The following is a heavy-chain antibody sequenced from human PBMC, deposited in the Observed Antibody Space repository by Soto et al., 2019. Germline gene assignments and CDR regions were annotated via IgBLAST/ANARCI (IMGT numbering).Heavy chain of an antibody. D-gene: IGHD6-13*01. V-gene: IGHV3-33*03. CDR2: VWDDGRQK. CDR1: GFTFTNYV. J-gene: IGHJ4*02. Sequence: QVHLVESGGGVVQPGRSLRLSCATAGFTFTNYVMHWVRQTPGKGLECVANVWDDGRQKWDADLAKGRFTISRDNSENTVSLQMNSLRVEDTAVYYCATEPVASIWRIGSWGIDNWGQGTLVTVSS. CDR3: ATEPVASIWRIGSWGIDN.